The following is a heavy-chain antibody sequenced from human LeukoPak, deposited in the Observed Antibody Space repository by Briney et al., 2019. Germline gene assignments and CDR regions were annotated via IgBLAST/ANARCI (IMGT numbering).Heavy chain of an antibody. CDR3: ARGNSGYDLYYFDY. CDR1: GYTFTSYD. V-gene: IGHV1-8*01. CDR2: MNPNSGNT. D-gene: IGHD5-12*01. J-gene: IGHJ4*02. Sequence: ASVKVSCKASGYTFTSYDISWVRQATGQGLEWMGWMNPNSGNTGYAQKFQGRVTMTRNASISTAYMELSSLRSEDTAVYYCARGNSGYDLYYFDYWGQGTLVTVSS.